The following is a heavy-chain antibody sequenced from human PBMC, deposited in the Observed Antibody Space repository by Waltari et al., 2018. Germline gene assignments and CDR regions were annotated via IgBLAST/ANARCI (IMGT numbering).Heavy chain of an antibody. Sequence: QVQLVQSGAEVKKPGASVKVSCKASGYTFTSYAMHWVRQAPGQRLEWMGWINAGNGNTKYSQKFQGRVTITRDTSASTAYMELSSLRSEDTAVYYCAREGPGYYDFWTQQNWFDPWGQGTLVTVSS. D-gene: IGHD3-3*01. CDR2: INAGNGNT. CDR1: GYTFTSYA. V-gene: IGHV1-3*01. J-gene: IGHJ5*02. CDR3: AREGPGYYDFWTQQNWFDP.